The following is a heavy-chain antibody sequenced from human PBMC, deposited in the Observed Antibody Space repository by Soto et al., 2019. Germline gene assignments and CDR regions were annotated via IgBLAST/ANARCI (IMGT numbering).Heavy chain of an antibody. CDR2: ISWNSGSI. CDR1: GFTFDDYA. Sequence: DVQLVESGGGLVQPGRSLRLSCAASGFTFDDYAMHWVRQAPGKGLEWVSGISWNSGSIGYADSVKGRFTISRDNAKNSLYLQMNSLRAEDTALYYCAKDGSGIAAAGMCFQHWGQGTLVTVSS. D-gene: IGHD6-13*01. CDR3: AKDGSGIAAAGMCFQH. J-gene: IGHJ1*01. V-gene: IGHV3-9*01.